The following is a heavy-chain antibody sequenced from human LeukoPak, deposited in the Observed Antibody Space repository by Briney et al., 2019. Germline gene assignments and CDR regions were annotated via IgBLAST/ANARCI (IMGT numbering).Heavy chain of an antibody. D-gene: IGHD3-10*02. CDR3: ARHVGGDWSTVISPYGMDV. Sequence: QPGRSLRLSCAASGFTFSSYGMHWVRQAPGKGLEWVAVISYDGSNKYYADSVKGRFTISRDSSKNTLYLQMNSLRAEDTAVYYCARHVGGDWSTVISPYGMDVWGQGTTVTVSS. CDR1: GFTFSSYG. J-gene: IGHJ6*02. V-gene: IGHV3-30*03. CDR2: ISYDGSNK.